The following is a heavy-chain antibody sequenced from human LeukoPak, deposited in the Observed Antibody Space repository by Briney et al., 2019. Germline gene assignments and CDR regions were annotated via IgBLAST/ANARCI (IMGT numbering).Heavy chain of an antibody. CDR2: IFYSGTT. D-gene: IGHD3-22*01. CDR1: GGSISSYY. J-gene: IGHJ4*02. V-gene: IGHV4-59*01. CDR3: AREEYYYDSSGRGLDY. Sequence: NPSETLSLTCTVSGGSISSYYWSWLRQPPGKGLEWIGYIFYSGTTNYNPSLKSRVAISVDTSKNQFSLKLSSVTAADTAVYYCAREEYYYDSSGRGLDYWGPGTLVTVSS.